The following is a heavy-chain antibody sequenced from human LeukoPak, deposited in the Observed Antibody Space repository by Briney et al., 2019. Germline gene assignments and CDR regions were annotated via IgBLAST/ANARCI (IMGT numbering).Heavy chain of an antibody. V-gene: IGHV3-23*01. CDR1: GFTFSNAW. D-gene: IGHD2-8*02. Sequence: GGSLRLSCAASGFTFSNAWMSWVRQAPGKGLEWVSAISGSGGSTYYADSVKGRFTISRDNSKNTLYLQMNSLRAEDTAVYYCAKEGLVVYVEYYFDYWGQGTLVTVSS. CDR2: ISGSGGST. J-gene: IGHJ4*02. CDR3: AKEGLVVYVEYYFDY.